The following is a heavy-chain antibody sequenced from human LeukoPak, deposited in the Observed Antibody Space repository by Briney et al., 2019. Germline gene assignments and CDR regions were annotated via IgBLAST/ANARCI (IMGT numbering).Heavy chain of an antibody. J-gene: IGHJ4*02. CDR2: ISGSGGST. Sequence: GGSLRLSCAASGFTFSSYAMSWVRQAPGKGLEWVSAISGSGGSTYYADSVKGRFTISRDNSKNTLYLQVNSLRAEDTAVYYCAEDHSGSILPDDWGQGTLVTVSS. D-gene: IGHD5-12*01. CDR3: AEDHSGSILPDD. CDR1: GFTFSSYA. V-gene: IGHV3-23*01.